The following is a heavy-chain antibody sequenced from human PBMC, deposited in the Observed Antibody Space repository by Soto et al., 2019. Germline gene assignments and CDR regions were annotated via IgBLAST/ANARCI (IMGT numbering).Heavy chain of an antibody. CDR3: ARADHYDTSGYWK. CDR2: ITSSSSYT. CDR1: GFTFSDYY. D-gene: IGHD3-22*01. J-gene: IGHJ4*02. V-gene: IGHV3-11*05. Sequence: QVQLVESGGGLVKPGGSLRLSCAASGFTFSDYYMSWIRQAPGKGLEWVSYITSSSSYTIYADSVRGRFTISRDNAKNLLFRQMNSLRAEDTAVYYCARADHYDTSGYWKWGQGTLVTVSS.